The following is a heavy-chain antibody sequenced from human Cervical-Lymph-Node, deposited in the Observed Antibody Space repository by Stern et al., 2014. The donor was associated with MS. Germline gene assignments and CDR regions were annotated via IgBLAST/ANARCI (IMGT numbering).Heavy chain of an antibody. CDR3: ARVDSSSWDFDY. V-gene: IGHV4-31*03. CDR2: IYYRGRT. Sequence: VQLQQSGPGLVKPSQTLSLTCTVSGGSISSGGYYWSWIRQHPGKGLEWIGDIYYRGRTSYNPSLKRRVSISVYTAKNQFSLKLSSVTAADTAVYYCARVDSSSWDFDYWGQGTLVTVSS. CDR1: GGSISSGGYY. D-gene: IGHD6-13*01. J-gene: IGHJ4*02.